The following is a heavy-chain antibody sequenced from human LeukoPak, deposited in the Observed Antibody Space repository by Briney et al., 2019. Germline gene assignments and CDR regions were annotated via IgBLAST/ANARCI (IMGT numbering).Heavy chain of an antibody. V-gene: IGHV1-2*02. CDR1: GYTFTGYY. J-gene: IGHJ6*03. Sequence: VASVKVSCKASGYTFTGYYMHWVRQAPGQGLEWMGWINPNSGGTNYAQKFQGRVTMTRDTSISTAYMELSRLRSDDTAVYYCARDGDDFWSGAHYMDVWGKGTTVTVSS. CDR3: ARDGDDFWSGAHYMDV. D-gene: IGHD3-3*01. CDR2: INPNSGGT.